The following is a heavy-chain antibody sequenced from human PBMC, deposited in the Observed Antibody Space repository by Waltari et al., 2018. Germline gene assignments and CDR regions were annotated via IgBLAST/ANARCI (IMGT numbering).Heavy chain of an antibody. V-gene: IGHV3-23*04. CDR3: AKGGKSGSYYFLDY. Sequence: EVQLVESGGGLVQPGGSLRLSCAASGFTFSNYGMAWVRQAPGKGLEWVSVISGSGGSTNYADSVKGRLTISRDNSKNTLYLQMDTPRAEDTAVYYCAKGGKSGSYYFLDYWGQGTLVTVSS. CDR2: ISGSGGST. D-gene: IGHD1-26*01. CDR1: GFTFSNYG. J-gene: IGHJ4*02.